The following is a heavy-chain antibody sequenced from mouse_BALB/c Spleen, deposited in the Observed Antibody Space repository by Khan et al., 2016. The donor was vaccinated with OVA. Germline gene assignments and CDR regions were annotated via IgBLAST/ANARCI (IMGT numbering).Heavy chain of an antibody. J-gene: IGHJ4*01. CDR2: IYPGDGDT. CDR3: ARSLPGYAMDY. CDR1: GYTFSNSW. Sequence: QVQLKESGAELARPGASVKLSCKASGYTFSNSWMQWVKQRPGQGLEWIGAIYPGDGDTRYTQKFKGKATLTADKYSRTAYMQLSSLTSEDSAVFYCARSLPGYAMDYWGQGTSVTVSS. V-gene: IGHV1-87*01.